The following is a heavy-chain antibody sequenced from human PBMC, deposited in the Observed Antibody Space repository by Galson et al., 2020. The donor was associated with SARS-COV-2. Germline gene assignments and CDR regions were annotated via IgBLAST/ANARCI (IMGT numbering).Heavy chain of an antibody. V-gene: IGHV4-61*02. Sequence: TLSLTCTVSGGSITTGSYYWSWLRQPAGKRLEWIGRLSSTGSTNYNPSLESRFTISVDTSKNQFSLTLSSVTAADTAVYYCARATYRNYMRHFDSWGQGTLVTVSS. D-gene: IGHD4-4*01. CDR2: LSSTGST. J-gene: IGHJ4*02. CDR3: ARATYRNYMRHFDS. CDR1: GGSITTGSYY.